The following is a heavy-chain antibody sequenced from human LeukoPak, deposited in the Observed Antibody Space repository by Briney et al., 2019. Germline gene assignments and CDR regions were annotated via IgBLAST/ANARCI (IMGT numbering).Heavy chain of an antibody. J-gene: IGHJ6*02. CDR1: GGSISSYY. CDR2: IYTSGST. CDR3: ARDAGYYYYYGMDV. V-gene: IGHV4-4*07. Sequence: SETLSLPCTVSGGSISSYYWSWIRQPAGKGLEWIGRIYTSGSTNYNPSLKSRVTMSVDTSKNQFSLKLSSVTAADAAVYYCARDAGYYYYYGMDVWGQGTTVTVSS. D-gene: IGHD3-10*01.